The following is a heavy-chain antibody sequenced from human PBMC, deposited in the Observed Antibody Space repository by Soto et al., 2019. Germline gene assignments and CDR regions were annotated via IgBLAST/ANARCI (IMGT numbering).Heavy chain of an antibody. CDR2: IGCGGGSE. CDR3: ARDPGIVVVVAAESDWFDP. D-gene: IGHD2-15*01. CDR1: GFTFKNFA. J-gene: IGHJ5*02. Sequence: GGSLRLSCAASGFTFKNFAVSWVRQAPGKGMEWVAVIGCGGGSEYYADSVKGRFTISRDNSKNTLYLQMNSLRAEDTAVYYCARDPGIVVVVAAESDWFDPWGHGTLVTVSS. V-gene: IGHV3-33*08.